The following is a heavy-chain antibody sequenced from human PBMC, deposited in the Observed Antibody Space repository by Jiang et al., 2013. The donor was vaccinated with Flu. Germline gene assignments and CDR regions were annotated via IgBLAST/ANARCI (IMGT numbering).Heavy chain of an antibody. D-gene: IGHD2-2*02. V-gene: IGHV4-4*02. CDR2: IYHSGST. CDR1: GGSISSSNW. J-gene: IGHJ3*02. Sequence: GLVKPSGTLSLTCAVSGGSISSSNWWSWVRQPPGKGLEWIGEIYHSGSTNYNPSLKSRVTISVDKSKNQFSLKLSSVTAADTAVYYCARDEFVVVPAAIPGGRSNDAFDIWGQGTMVTVSS. CDR3: ARDEFVVVPAAIPGGRSNDAFDI.